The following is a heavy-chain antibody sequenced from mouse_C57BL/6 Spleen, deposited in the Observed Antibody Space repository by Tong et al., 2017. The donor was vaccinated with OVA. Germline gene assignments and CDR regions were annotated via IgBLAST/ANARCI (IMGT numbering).Heavy chain of an antibody. CDR2: ISSGGSYT. CDR1: GFTFSSYG. Sequence: EVQLQESGGGLVKPGGSLKLSCAASGFTFSSYGMSWVRQTPDKRLEWVATISSGGSYTYYPDSVKGRFTISRDNAKITLYLQMSSLKSEDTAMYYCARDGNYERYAMDYWGQGTSVTVSS. J-gene: IGHJ4*01. D-gene: IGHD2-1*01. CDR3: ARDGNYERYAMDY. V-gene: IGHV5-6*01.